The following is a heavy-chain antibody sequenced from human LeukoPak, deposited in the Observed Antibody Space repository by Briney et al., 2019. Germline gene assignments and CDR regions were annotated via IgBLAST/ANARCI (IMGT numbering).Heavy chain of an antibody. CDR1: GGSISSSSYY. CDR2: IYYSGST. J-gene: IGHJ4*02. D-gene: IGHD3-22*01. Sequence: PSETLSLTCTVSGGSISSSSYYWGWIRQPPGKGLEWIGSIYYSGSTYYNPSLKSRVTISVDTSKNQFSLKLSSVTAADTAVYYCARSLAYYHHSSGFGFFGSWGQGALVTVSS. CDR3: ARSLAYYHHSSGFGFFGS. V-gene: IGHV4-39*07.